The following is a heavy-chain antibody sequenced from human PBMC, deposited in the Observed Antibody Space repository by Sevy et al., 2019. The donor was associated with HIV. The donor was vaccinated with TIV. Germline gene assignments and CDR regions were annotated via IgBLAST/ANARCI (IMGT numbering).Heavy chain of an antibody. D-gene: IGHD3-22*01. CDR2: ISGSGII. CDR3: AREDPQTYSRGYHFGGFDP. CDR1: GITFSDYY. J-gene: IGHJ5*02. Sequence: GGSLRLSCAASGITFSDYYMSWIRQAPGKGLEWVSYISGSGIIYYADAVKGRFTISRDNAESSLYLQMNSLRAEDTAVYYCAREDPQTYSRGYHFGGFDPWGQGTLVTVSS. V-gene: IGHV3-11*01.